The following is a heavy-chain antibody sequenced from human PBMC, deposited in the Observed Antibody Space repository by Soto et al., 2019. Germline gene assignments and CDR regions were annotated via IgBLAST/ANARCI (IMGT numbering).Heavy chain of an antibody. D-gene: IGHD6-13*01. Sequence: LGESLKISCKGSGYSFTSYWISWVRQMPGKGLEWMGRIDPSDSYTNYSPSFQGHVTISADKSISTAYLQWSSLKASDTAMYYCARQGELAAAGTDYYYYGMDVWGQGTTVTVSS. CDR3: ARQGELAAAGTDYYYYGMDV. CDR2: IDPSDSYT. CDR1: GYSFTSYW. V-gene: IGHV5-10-1*01. J-gene: IGHJ6*02.